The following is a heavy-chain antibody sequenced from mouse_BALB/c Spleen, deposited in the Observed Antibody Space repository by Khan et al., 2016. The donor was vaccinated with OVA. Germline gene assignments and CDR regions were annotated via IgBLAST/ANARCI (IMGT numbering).Heavy chain of an antibody. D-gene: IGHD3-1*01. V-gene: IGHV1-4*01. Sequence: QMQLEGSGAELVKPGASVKMSCKASGYTFTSYTMHWVKQRPGQGLEWIGYINPSSGYTKYNQKFKDKATLTADKSSSTAYMQLSSLTSEDSAVYYCARKSTRASYWGQGTTLTVSS. CDR3: ARKSTRASY. J-gene: IGHJ2*01. CDR1: GYTFTSYT. CDR2: INPSSGYT.